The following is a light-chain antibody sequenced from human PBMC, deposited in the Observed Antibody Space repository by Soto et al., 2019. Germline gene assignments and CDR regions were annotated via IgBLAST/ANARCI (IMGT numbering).Light chain of an antibody. Sequence: QSVLTQPPSASGTPGQRVTISCSGSSSNIGTNTVNWYQQLPGTAPKLLIYSNNQRPSGVPDRFSGSKSGTSASLAINGLQSEDEADYYCSAWDDSLKGPVFGGGTKLTVL. CDR3: SAWDDSLKGPV. J-gene: IGLJ3*02. CDR2: SNN. CDR1: SSNIGTNT. V-gene: IGLV1-44*01.